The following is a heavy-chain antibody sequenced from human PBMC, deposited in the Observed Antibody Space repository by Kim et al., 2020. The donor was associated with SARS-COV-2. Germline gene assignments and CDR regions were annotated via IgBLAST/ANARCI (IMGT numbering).Heavy chain of an antibody. Sequence: GGSLRLSCAASGFTFSDSAMYWVRQASGKGLEWVGRIRSKAKSYATSYAASVKVRFTISRDDSQNTVYLQMNSLKTEDTAVYYCTRVPSYSSSWWAAFDIWGPGRMVTVSS. V-gene: IGHV3-73*01. D-gene: IGHD6-13*01. CDR2: IRSKAKSYAT. CDR3: TRVPSYSSSWWAAFDI. CDR1: GFTFSDSA. J-gene: IGHJ3*02.